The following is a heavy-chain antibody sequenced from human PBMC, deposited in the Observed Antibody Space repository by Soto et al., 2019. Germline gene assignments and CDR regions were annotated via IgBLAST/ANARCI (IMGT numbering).Heavy chain of an antibody. J-gene: IGHJ3*02. V-gene: IGHV3-7*01. Sequence: GGSLRLSCAASGFTFSSYWMSWVRQAPGKGLEWVAIIKQDGSEKYYVDSVKGRFTISRDNAKNSLYLQMNSLRAEDTAVYYCARGSVVVPAADAFDIWGQGTMVTVSS. D-gene: IGHD2-2*01. CDR2: IKQDGSEK. CDR1: GFTFSSYW. CDR3: ARGSVVVPAADAFDI.